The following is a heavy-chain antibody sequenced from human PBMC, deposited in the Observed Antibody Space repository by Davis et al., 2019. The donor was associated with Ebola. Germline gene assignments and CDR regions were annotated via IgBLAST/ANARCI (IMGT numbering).Heavy chain of an antibody. CDR1: GFTFSSYA. D-gene: IGHD3-10*01. J-gene: IGHJ4*02. CDR2: ISYDGSNK. Sequence: GESLKISCAASGFTFSSYAMHWVRQAPGKGLEWVAVISYDGSNKYYADSVKGRFTISRDNSKNTLYLQMNSLRAEDTAVYYCARLYYYARGEAYWGQGTLVTVSS. CDR3: ARLYYYARGEAY. V-gene: IGHV3-30-3*01.